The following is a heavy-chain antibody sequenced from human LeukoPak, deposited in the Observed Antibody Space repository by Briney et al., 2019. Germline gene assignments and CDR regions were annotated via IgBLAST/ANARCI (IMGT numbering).Heavy chain of an antibody. J-gene: IGHJ4*02. D-gene: IGHD6-13*01. CDR3: ARDVRGLAASGTVDY. CDR1: GFTFSTYG. CDR2: IRYDGSNE. V-gene: IGHV3-33*01. Sequence: PGRSLRLSCAASGFTFSTYGMHWVRQAPGKGLEWVSVIRYDGSNEYYVDSVKGRFTISRDNSKNTLYLQMNSLRAEDTAVYYCARDVRGLAASGTVDYWGQGTLVTVSS.